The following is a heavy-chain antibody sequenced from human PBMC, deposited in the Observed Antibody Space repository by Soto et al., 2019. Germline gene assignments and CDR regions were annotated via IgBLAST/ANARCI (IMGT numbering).Heavy chain of an antibody. CDR2: IYYSGYT. D-gene: IGHD6-19*01. CDR3: ARSVIAVAGIMGY. Sequence: QLQLQEPGPGLVKPSETLSLTCTVSGGSISSSSYYWGWIRQPPGKGLEWIGSIYYSGYTYYNPSLKSRVPMSLDTSKNQFSLKLSSVTAADTAVYYCARSVIAVAGIMGYWGQGTLVTVSS. CDR1: GGSISSSSYY. J-gene: IGHJ4*02. V-gene: IGHV4-39*01.